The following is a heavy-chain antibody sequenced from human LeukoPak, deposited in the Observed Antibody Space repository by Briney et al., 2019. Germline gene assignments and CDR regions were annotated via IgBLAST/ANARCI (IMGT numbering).Heavy chain of an antibody. J-gene: IGHJ6*02. CDR3: ARSPSAIPNRRYGMDV. Sequence: ASVKVSCTASGYTFTSYDINWVRQATGQGLEWMGWMNPNSGNTGYAQKFQGRVTMTRNTSISTAYMELSSLRSEDTAVYYCARSPSAIPNRRYGMDVWGQGTTVTVSS. CDR2: MNPNSGNT. CDR1: GYTFTSYD. V-gene: IGHV1-8*01. D-gene: IGHD1-14*01.